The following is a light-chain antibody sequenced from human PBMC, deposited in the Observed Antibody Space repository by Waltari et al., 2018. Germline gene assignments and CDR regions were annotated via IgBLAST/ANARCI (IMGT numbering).Light chain of an antibody. J-gene: IGKJ1*01. V-gene: IGKV1-27*01. Sequence: DIQMTQSPSSLSASVGDRVTITCRASQGISNFLVWYQQKPGKVPQLLISAASALQSGVPSRFSGSGSGTDFTLTISGLQPEDVASYYCQKHDSAPWTFGQGTKVEI. CDR1: QGISNF. CDR2: AAS. CDR3: QKHDSAPWT.